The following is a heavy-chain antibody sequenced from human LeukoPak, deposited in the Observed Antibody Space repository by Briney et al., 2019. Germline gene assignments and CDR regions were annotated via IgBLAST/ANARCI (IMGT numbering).Heavy chain of an antibody. CDR3: VKGVVVAASVWEYFHY. CDR2: INSDGSTT. CDR1: GFTFSDYW. J-gene: IGHJ1*01. Sequence: GGSLRLSCAASGFTFSDYWMHWVRQAPGKGLVWVSRINSDGSTTSYADSVRGRFSISRDNAKNTLYLQMSSLRAEDTAVYYCVKGVVVAASVWEYFHYWGQGTLVTVSS. V-gene: IGHV3-74*01. D-gene: IGHD2-15*01.